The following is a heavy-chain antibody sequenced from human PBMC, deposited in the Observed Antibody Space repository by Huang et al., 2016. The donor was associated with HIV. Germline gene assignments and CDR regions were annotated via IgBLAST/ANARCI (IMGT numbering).Heavy chain of an antibody. D-gene: IGHD1-1*01. V-gene: IGHV4-39*02. J-gene: IGHJ3*01. Sequence: QVQLQESGQGLVKPSDTLSLSCIVSGDSVDSSSSYWGWVRQPPGKGLEWMGSIYSNGNTYHNKYLKSRITIYVDTSKNHFSLNLKTVTAADTAVYYCSRGPSTPATELWGQGTMVTVSS. CDR1: GDSVDSSSSY. CDR3: SRGPSTPATEL. CDR2: IYSNGNT.